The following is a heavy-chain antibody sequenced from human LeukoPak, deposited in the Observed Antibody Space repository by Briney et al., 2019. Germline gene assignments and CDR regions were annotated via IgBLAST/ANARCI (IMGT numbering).Heavy chain of an antibody. J-gene: IGHJ6*02. V-gene: IGHV3-15*04. CDR1: GFTFNYAW. CDR2: TVSEIDGGTT. CDR3: TTDEDWNYARKDV. Sequence: PGGSLRLSCTASGFTFNYAWMSWVRQVPGKGLEWVGQTVSEIDGGTTDYATPVKGRFTISRDDSKSTLYLQMNSLKIEDTAVYYCTTDEDWNYARKDVWGQGATVIVSS. D-gene: IGHD1-7*01.